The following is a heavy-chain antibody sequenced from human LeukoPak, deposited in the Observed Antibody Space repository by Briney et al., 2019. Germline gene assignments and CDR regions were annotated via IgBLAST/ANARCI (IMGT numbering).Heavy chain of an antibody. D-gene: IGHD4-23*01. CDR3: ARGEIGGNFDP. Sequence: ASVKVSCKASGYTFTINHIHWVRQAPGQGLEWMGVINPSGDSTTYAQNFQGRVTMTRDTSTSTVYMELSSPRSEDTAVYYCARGEIGGNFDPWGQGTLVTVSS. CDR2: INPSGDST. CDR1: GYTFTINH. J-gene: IGHJ5*02. V-gene: IGHV1-46*01.